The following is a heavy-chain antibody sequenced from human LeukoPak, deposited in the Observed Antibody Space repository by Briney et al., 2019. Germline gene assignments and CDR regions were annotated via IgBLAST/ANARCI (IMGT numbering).Heavy chain of an antibody. CDR2: IYHSGST. CDR3: ARHSTASGYLNYFDY. Sequence: PSETLSLTCAVSGGSISSSNWWSWVRPPPGKGLEWIGEIYHSGSTNYNPSLKSRVTISVDKSKNQFSLKLSSVTAADTAVYYCARHSTASGYLNYFDYWGQGTLVTVSS. V-gene: IGHV4-4*02. D-gene: IGHD1-1*01. J-gene: IGHJ4*02. CDR1: GGSISSSNW.